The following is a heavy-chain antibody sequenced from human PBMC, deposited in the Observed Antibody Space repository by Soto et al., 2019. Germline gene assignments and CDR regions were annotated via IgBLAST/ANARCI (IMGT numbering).Heavy chain of an antibody. CDR2: IIPILGIA. D-gene: IGHD6-19*01. V-gene: IGHV1-69*02. Sequence: QVQLVQSGAEVKKPGSSVKVSCKASGGTFSSYTISWVRQAPGQGLEWMGRIIPILGIANYAQKFQGRVTITADKSTSTAYMELSSLRSEDTAVYYCISSGWYGGYYSYGMDVWGQGTTVTVSS. CDR3: ISSGWYGGYYSYGMDV. CDR1: GGTFSSYT. J-gene: IGHJ6*02.